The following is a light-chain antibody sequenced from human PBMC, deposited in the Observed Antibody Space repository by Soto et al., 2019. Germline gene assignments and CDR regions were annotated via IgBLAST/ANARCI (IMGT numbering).Light chain of an antibody. CDR3: SSYTSSSTLYV. CDR2: DIS. Sequence: QSVLTQPASVSGSPGQPITVSCTGTSSDVGGYNYVSWYQQHPGKAPKLMIYDISNRPSGVSNRFSGSKSGNTASLTTSGLQAEDEADYYCSSYTSSSTLYVFGTGTKVTVL. CDR1: SSDVGGYNY. V-gene: IGLV2-14*01. J-gene: IGLJ1*01.